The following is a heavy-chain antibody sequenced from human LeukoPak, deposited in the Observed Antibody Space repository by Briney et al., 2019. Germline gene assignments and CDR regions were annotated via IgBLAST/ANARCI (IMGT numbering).Heavy chain of an antibody. CDR1: GFTFTDFW. J-gene: IGHJ3*02. V-gene: IGHV3-74*01. D-gene: IGHD2-21*01. CDR3: AMGPYSAFEM. CDR2: VKGDEIST. Sequence: PGGSLRLSCAASGFTFTDFWMHWVRQAPGGGLVWVSRVKGDEISTLYADSVKGRFTISRDNAKNTLYLQMNSLRADDTALYYCAMGPYSAFEMWGQGTMVTVSS.